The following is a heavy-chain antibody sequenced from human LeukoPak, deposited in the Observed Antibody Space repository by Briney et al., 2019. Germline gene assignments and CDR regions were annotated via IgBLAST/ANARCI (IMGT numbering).Heavy chain of an antibody. J-gene: IGHJ4*02. V-gene: IGHV4-34*01. CDR2: IYHSGST. CDR3: AREGTTYYYDSSGYYLGV. Sequence: SETLSLACAVYGGSFSGYYWSWIRQPPGKGLEWIGYIYHSGSTYYNPSLKSRVTISVDRSKNQFSLKLSSVTAADTAVYYCAREGTTYYYDSSGYYLGVWGQGTLVTVSS. D-gene: IGHD3-22*01. CDR1: GGSFSGYY.